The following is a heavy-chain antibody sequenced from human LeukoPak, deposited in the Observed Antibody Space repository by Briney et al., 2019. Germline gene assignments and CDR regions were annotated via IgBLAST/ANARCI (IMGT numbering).Heavy chain of an antibody. D-gene: IGHD1-14*01. V-gene: IGHV3-15*01. CDR2: IKSKTDGGTT. CDR1: GFAFSNAW. Sequence: GGSLRLSCAAPGFAFSNAWMSWVRQAPGKGLEWVGRIKSKTDGGTTDYAAPVKGRFTISRDDSKNTLYLQMNSLRAEDTAVYYCAKDWVFVVNHYDYWGQGTLVTVSS. J-gene: IGHJ4*02. CDR3: AKDWVFVVNHYDY.